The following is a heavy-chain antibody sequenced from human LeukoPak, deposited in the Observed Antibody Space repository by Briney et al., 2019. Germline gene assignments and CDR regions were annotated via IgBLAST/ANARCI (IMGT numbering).Heavy chain of an antibody. CDR3: AKDSGGIVVVPAALTPDY. D-gene: IGHD2-2*01. CDR2: IRYDGSNK. V-gene: IGHV3-30*02. Sequence: PGGSLRLSCAASGFTFSSYGMHWVRQAPGKGLEWVAFIRYDGSNKYYADSVKGRFTISRDNSKNTLYLQMNSLRAEDTAVYYCAKDSGGIVVVPAALTPDYWGQGTLVTVSS. J-gene: IGHJ4*02. CDR1: GFTFSSYG.